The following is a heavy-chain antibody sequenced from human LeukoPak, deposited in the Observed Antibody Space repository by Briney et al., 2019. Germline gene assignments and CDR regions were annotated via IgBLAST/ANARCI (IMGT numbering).Heavy chain of an antibody. CDR1: GYAFSSYD. J-gene: IGHJ4*02. D-gene: IGHD3-10*01. V-gene: IGHV1-8*01. Sequence: ASVKVSCKASGYAFSSYDINWVRQAAGQGPEWMGWLNPNSGNTAYAQNFQGRVIMTRNTSISTAYMELSSLRFEDTAVFYCAIRTSRGVSGSSYFDAWGQGTLVTVSS. CDR2: LNPNSGNT. CDR3: AIRTSRGVSGSSYFDA.